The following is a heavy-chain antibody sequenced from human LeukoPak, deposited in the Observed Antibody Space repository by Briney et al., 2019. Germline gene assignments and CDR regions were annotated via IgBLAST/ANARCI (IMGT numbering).Heavy chain of an antibody. CDR3: ARATGPRYDFWSGYPIGAFDI. CDR1: GGSFSGYY. D-gene: IGHD3-3*01. V-gene: IGHV4-34*01. Sequence: PSETLSLTCAVYGGSFSGYYWSWIRQPPGKGLEWIGETNHSGSTNYNPSLKSRVTISVDTSKNQFSLKLSSVAAADTAVYYCARATGPRYDFWSGYPIGAFDIWGQGTMVTVSS. CDR2: TNHSGST. J-gene: IGHJ3*02.